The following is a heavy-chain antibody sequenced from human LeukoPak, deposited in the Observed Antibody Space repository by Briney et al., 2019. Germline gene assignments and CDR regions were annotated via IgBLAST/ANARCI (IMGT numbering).Heavy chain of an antibody. CDR1: GFTFSSYD. V-gene: IGHV3-13*01. J-gene: IGHJ6*03. D-gene: IGHD2-2*01. Sequence: PGGSLRLSCAACGFTFSSYDMHWVRQATGKGLEWVSAIGTAGDTYYPGSVKGRFTISRDNSKNTLYLQMNSLRAEDTAGYYCAKLGLHCSGTSCYDYYYYYMDVWGKGTTVTVSS. CDR2: IGTAGDT. CDR3: AKLGLHCSGTSCYDYYYYYMDV.